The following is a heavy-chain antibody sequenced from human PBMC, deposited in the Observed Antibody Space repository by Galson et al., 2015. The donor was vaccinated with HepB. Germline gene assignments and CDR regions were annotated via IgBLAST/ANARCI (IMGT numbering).Heavy chain of an antibody. CDR1: GDSVSNNNAX. Sequence: CAISGDSVSNNNAXXXXVRQSPPRGLEWLGRTXYRSKWYNDYAASVKSRISXNPDASKNQFSLQLNSVTPEDTAVYYCVRDGIXXFDYWGQGTLVTVS. CDR2: TXYRSKWYN. J-gene: IGHJ4*02. D-gene: IGHD1-26*01. V-gene: IGHV6-1*01. CDR3: VRDGIXXFDY.